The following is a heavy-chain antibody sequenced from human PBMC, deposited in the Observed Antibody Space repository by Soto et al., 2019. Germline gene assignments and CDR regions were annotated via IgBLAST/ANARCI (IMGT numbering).Heavy chain of an antibody. CDR3: ARDGTNGRYNWFDP. V-gene: IGHV3-7*05. J-gene: IGHJ5*02. CDR1: GFTFDDYA. D-gene: IGHD2-8*01. Sequence: GGSLRLSFAASGFTFDDYAMDWVRRAPGKGLGWVANIKGDGSDISYVDSVKGRFTISRDNAKNSLFLQMNSLRAEDTALYFCARDGTNGRYNWFDPWGQGTLVTVSS. CDR2: IKGDGSDI.